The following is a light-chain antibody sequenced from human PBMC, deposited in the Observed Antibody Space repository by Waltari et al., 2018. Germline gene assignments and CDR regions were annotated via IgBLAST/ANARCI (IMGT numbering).Light chain of an antibody. CDR1: QSISRY. J-gene: IGKJ1*01. CDR2: DAS. V-gene: IGKV3-11*01. Sequence: IVLTQSPATLSLSPGERAALSCRASQSISRYLAWYQQKPGQAPRLLIYDASNRATGIPARFSGRGSGTDFTLSITTQEPEDFAVYYCQQRDNWPRTFGQGTRVEV. CDR3: QQRDNWPRT.